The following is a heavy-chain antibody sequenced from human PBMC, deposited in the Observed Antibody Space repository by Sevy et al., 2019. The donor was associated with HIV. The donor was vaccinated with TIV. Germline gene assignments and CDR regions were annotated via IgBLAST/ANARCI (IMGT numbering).Heavy chain of an antibody. V-gene: IGHV3-30-3*01. J-gene: IGHJ4*02. Sequence: GGSLRLSCAASGFTFSSYAMHWVRQAPGKGLEWVAVISYDGSNKYYADSVKGRFTISRDNSKNTLYLQMNSLRAEDTAVYYWARAGGRGYSSSWYEDYWGQGTLVTVSS. CDR1: GFTFSSYA. CDR2: ISYDGSNK. D-gene: IGHD6-13*01. CDR3: ARAGGRGYSSSWYEDY.